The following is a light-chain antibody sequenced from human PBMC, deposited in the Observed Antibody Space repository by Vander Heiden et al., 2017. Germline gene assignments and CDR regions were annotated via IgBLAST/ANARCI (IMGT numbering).Light chain of an antibody. CDR2: WSS. V-gene: IGKV4-1*01. CDR3: QQYDSTPIT. J-gene: IGKJ5*01. CDR1: QSVLYSSNNKNY. Sequence: DIVMTQSPDSLAVSLGERTTINCKFSQSVLYSSNNKNYLAWYQQKPGQPPKLLISWSSTRESGVPDRFSGSGSGTDFTLTISSLQAEDVAVYYCQQYDSTPITFGQGTLLEIK.